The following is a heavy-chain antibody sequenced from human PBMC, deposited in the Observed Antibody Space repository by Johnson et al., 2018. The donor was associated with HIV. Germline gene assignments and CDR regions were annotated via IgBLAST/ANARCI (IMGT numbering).Heavy chain of an antibody. Sequence: HVQLVESGGGVVQPGGSLRLSCAASGFTFSSYGMHWVRQAPGKGLEWVAFIRYDGSNTYYADSVKGRFTISRDNSKNTLYLQMNSLRAEDTAVYYCAKDLEHTYYYDSSGSGSAFDIWGQGTMVTVSS. J-gene: IGHJ3*02. CDR2: IRYDGSNT. V-gene: IGHV3-30*02. D-gene: IGHD3-22*01. CDR3: AKDLEHTYYYDSSGSGSAFDI. CDR1: GFTFSSYG.